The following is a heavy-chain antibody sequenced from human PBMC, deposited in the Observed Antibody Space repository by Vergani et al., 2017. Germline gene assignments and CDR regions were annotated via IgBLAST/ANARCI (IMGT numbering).Heavy chain of an antibody. CDR1: GYIFTSYW. J-gene: IGHJ6*02. CDR3: ARQVGVAXKWWGPYYYYGMDV. V-gene: IGHV5-10-1*01. D-gene: IGHD6-19*01. Sequence: EVQLVQSGADVHKPGESVRISCKGSGYIFTSYWNSWVRQMPGKGLEWMGRIDPIYSYTTYGPSFQGHVTISAGKSISTAYLPWSSLKASDTAMYYCARQVGVAXKWWGPYYYYGMDVWGQGTTVTVSS. CDR2: IDPIYSYT.